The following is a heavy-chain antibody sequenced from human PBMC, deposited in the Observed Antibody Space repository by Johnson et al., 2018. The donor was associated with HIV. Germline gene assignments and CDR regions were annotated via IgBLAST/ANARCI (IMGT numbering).Heavy chain of an antibody. D-gene: IGHD5-18*01. CDR2: IRYDGSNK. CDR1: GFTFSSYG. J-gene: IGHJ3*02. V-gene: IGHV3-30*02. Sequence: QMLLVESGGGVVQPGGYLRLSCAASGFTFSSYGMHWVRQAPGKGLEWVAFIRYDGSNKYYADSVKGRFTISRDNSKNTLYLQMNSLRAEDTAVYYWAKTEDRGYRMETGAFDIWGQGTMVTVSS. CDR3: AKTEDRGYRMETGAFDI.